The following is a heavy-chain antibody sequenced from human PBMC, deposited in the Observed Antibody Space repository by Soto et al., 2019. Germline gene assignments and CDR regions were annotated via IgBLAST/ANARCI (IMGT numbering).Heavy chain of an antibody. CDR2: ISPYSGKT. J-gene: IGHJ4*02. D-gene: IGHD3-9*01. CDR3: TRDRLTLTTSLIFDF. V-gene: IGHV1-18*01. CDR1: GYTFTNYG. Sequence: QVQLVQSGAEVKKPGASVKVSCKASGYTFTNYGIAWVRQAPGQGLEWMGWISPYSGKTYYRQNLQGRVTMTADTSTTTAYMELRSLRSDDTAVYYCTRDRLTLTTSLIFDFWGQGTLVTVSS.